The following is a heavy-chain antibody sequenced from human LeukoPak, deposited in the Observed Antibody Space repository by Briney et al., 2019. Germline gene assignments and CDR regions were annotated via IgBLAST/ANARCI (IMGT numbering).Heavy chain of an antibody. D-gene: IGHD5-12*01. V-gene: IGHV3-23*01. J-gene: IGHJ4*02. CDR2: ISGSGGST. Sequence: GGSLRLSCAASGFTLSSYAMSWVRQAPGKGLEWVSGISGSGGSTYYADSVKGRFTISRDNSKNTLDLQMNSLRAEDTAVYYCARVSGAGYALADWGQGTLVTVSS. CDR1: GFTLSSYA. CDR3: ARVSGAGYALAD.